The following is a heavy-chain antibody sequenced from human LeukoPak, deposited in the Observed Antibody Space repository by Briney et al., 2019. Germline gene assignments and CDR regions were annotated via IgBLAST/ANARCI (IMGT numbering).Heavy chain of an antibody. J-gene: IGHJ4*02. CDR3: ARVSHYYDSSGYPGWVDY. CDR2: IWYDGSNK. D-gene: IGHD3-22*01. Sequence: PGRSLRLSCAASGFTFSSYGMHWVRQAPGKGLEWVAVIWYDGSNKYYADSVKGRFTISRDNSKNTLYLQMNSLRAEDTAVYYCARVSHYYDSSGYPGWVDYWGQGTLVTVSS. CDR1: GFTFSSYG. V-gene: IGHV3-33*01.